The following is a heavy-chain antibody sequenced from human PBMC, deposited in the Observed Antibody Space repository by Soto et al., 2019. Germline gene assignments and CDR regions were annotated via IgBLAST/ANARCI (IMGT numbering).Heavy chain of an antibody. CDR1: GYTFSDYH. D-gene: IGHD3-22*01. CDR2: MIPTDGST. V-gene: IGHV1-46*03. CDR3: ARDSYDSDY. J-gene: IGHJ4*02. Sequence: ASVKVSCKTSGYTFSDYHIHWVRQAPGQGLEWVGRMIPTDGSTMYAQKFQGRVTLTRDTSTSTAYMELTSLRFEDTAFYYCARDSYDSDYWGQGTQVTV.